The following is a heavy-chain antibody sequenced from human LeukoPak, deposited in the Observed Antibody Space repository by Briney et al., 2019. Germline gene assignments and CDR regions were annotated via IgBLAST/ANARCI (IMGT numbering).Heavy chain of an antibody. CDR2: ISGSGVST. CDR1: GFIFSSYA. V-gene: IGHV3-23*01. Sequence: GGSLRLSCAASGFIFSSYAMSWIRQAPGKGLEWVSGISGSGVSTFYADSVKGRFTVSRDNSKNTMYLQMNSLRAEDTAVYYCARGGAFDIWGQGTMVTVSS. CDR3: ARGGAFDI. J-gene: IGHJ3*02.